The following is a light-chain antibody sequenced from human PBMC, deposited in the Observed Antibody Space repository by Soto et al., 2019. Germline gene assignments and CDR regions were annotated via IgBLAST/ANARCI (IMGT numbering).Light chain of an antibody. CDR2: EVS. CDR3: SSYTSISTVGV. CDR1: SSDVGGYNY. J-gene: IGLJ1*01. V-gene: IGLV2-14*01. Sequence: QSVLTQPASVSGSPGQSITISCTGTSSDVGGYNYVSWYQQHPGKAPKLMIYEVSNRPSGVSNRFSGSKSGNTASLTISGLQAEDEADYYCSSYTSISTVGVFGTGTKLTVL.